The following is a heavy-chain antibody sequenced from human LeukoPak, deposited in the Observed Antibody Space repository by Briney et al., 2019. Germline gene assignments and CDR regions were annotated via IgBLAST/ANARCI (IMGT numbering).Heavy chain of an antibody. J-gene: IGHJ6*02. D-gene: IGHD1-7*01. CDR3: ARGKNWNYGYYGMDV. V-gene: IGHV3-66*02. Sequence: GGSLRLSCAASGFTVSSNYMSWVRQAPGKGLEWVSVIYSGGSTYYADSVKGRFTISRDNSKNTLYLQMNSLRAEGTAVYYCARGKNWNYGYYGMDVWGQGTTVTVSS. CDR2: IYSGGST. CDR1: GFTVSSNY.